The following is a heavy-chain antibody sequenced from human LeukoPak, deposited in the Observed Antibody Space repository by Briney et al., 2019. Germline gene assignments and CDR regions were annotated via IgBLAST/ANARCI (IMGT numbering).Heavy chain of an antibody. V-gene: IGHV3-11*01. CDR2: ICDSGRTI. J-gene: IGHJ4*02. Sequence: GGSLRLSCAASGFTFSDYYMSWIRQAPGKGLEWVSYICDSGRTIYYADSVKGRFAISRDNAKNSVYLQINNLRAEDTAVYYCARDRLGDYDHSGYYDKWGQGTLVTVSS. D-gene: IGHD3-22*01. CDR3: ARDRLGDYDHSGYYDK. CDR1: GFTFSDYY.